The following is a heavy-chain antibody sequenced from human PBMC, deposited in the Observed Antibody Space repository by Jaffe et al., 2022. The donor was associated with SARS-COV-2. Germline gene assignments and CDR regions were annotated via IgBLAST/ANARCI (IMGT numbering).Heavy chain of an antibody. CDR1: GFTFKKYA. J-gene: IGHJ5*02. V-gene: IGHV3-9*01. CDR3: AKGPDSSGYYVRDNWFDP. CDR2: ISWNSGTI. D-gene: IGHD3-22*01. Sequence: EVQLVESGGGLVQPGRSLRLSCAASGFTFKKYAMHWVRQAPGKGLEWVSGISWNSGTIGYADSVKGRFTISRDNAKNALYLQMNSLRAEDTALYYCAKGPDSSGYYVRDNWFDPWGQGTLVTVSS.